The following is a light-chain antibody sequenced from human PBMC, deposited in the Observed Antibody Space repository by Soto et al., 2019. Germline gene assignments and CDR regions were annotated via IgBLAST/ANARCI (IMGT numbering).Light chain of an antibody. V-gene: IGKV3-20*01. CDR3: QQYGRSPLT. Sequence: ENVLTQSPGTLSLSPVERATLSCRASQSVSSSYLAWYQQRPGQAPRLLIFGASSRATDIPDRFSGSGSGTDFTLTISRVEPEDFAMYYCQQYGRSPLTFGGGTK. CDR1: QSVSSSY. CDR2: GAS. J-gene: IGKJ4*01.